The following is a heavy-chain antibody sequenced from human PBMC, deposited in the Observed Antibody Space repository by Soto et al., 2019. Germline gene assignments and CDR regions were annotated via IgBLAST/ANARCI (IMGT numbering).Heavy chain of an antibody. CDR3: AKGDLVLAFDI. Sequence: PGGSLRLSCAASGFTFADYAMHWVRQAPGKGLEWVSGISWNSGSIGYADSVKGRFTISRDNAKNSLYLQMNSLRAEDTALYYCAKGDLVLAFDIWGQGTMVTVSS. J-gene: IGHJ3*02. CDR1: GFTFADYA. V-gene: IGHV3-9*01. CDR2: ISWNSGSI. D-gene: IGHD1-26*01.